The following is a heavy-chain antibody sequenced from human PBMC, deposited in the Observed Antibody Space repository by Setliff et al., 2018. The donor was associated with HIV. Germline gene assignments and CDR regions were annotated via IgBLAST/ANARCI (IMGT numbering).Heavy chain of an antibody. CDR1: GYSISSGYY. J-gene: IGHJ4*02. Sequence: SDTLSLTCAVSGYSISSGYYWGWIRQPPGKGLEWIGSIYHSGSTYYNPSLKSRVTISVDTSKNQFSLKLSSVTAADTAVYYCAREYCSSTSCYPYDYWGQGTLVTVSS. CDR3: AREYCSSTSCYPYDY. V-gene: IGHV4-38-2*02. CDR2: IYHSGST. D-gene: IGHD2-2*01.